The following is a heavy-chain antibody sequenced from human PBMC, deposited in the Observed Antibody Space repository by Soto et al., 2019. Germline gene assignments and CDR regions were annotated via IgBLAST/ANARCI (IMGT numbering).Heavy chain of an antibody. CDR2: IYPSDSQT. CDR3: ARHGFYGDYSSNYFDP. J-gene: IGHJ5*02. Sequence: PVESVTISCEVSGYSFSNWWIAWVLQMPGKGLEYMGIIYPSDSQTRYSPSFQGQVTISADKSISTAYLQWSSLKASDTAIYYCARHGFYGDYSSNYFDPWGQGTMVTVSS. V-gene: IGHV5-51*01. CDR1: GYSFSNWW. D-gene: IGHD4-17*01.